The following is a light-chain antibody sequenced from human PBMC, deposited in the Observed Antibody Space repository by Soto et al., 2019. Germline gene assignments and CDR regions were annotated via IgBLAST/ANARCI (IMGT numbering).Light chain of an antibody. CDR1: QSVSSN. J-gene: IGKJ4*01. Sequence: EIVMTQSPATLSVSPGERATLSCRASQSVSSNLAWYQQKPGQAPRLLIYGASTRATGIPARFSGSGSGTEFTRTISSLQSEDFAVYYCQQYNNWPPAHPFGGGTKVEIK. V-gene: IGKV3-15*01. CDR3: QQYNNWPPAHP. CDR2: GAS.